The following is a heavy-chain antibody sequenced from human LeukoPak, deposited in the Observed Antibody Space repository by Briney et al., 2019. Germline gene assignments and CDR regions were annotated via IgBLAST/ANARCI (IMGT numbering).Heavy chain of an antibody. V-gene: IGHV3-48*02. D-gene: IGHD4-17*01. Sequence: GGSLRLSCAASGFTFSRYSMNWVRQAPGKGLEWVSYISSSSSTIYYADSVKGRFTISRDNAKNSLYLQMNSLRDEDTAVYYCARGSESYGDYTGDYWGQGTLVTVSS. CDR2: ISSSSSTI. CDR3: ARGSESYGDYTGDY. CDR1: GFTFSRYS. J-gene: IGHJ4*02.